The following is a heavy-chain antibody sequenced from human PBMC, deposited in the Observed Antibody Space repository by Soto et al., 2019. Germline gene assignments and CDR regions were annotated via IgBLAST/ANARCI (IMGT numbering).Heavy chain of an antibody. D-gene: IGHD2-21*02. Sequence: SETLSLTCAVYGGSFSGYYWSWIRQPPGKGLEWIGEINHSGSTNYNPSLKSRVTISVDTSKNQFSLKLSSVTAADTAVYYCARATNCGGDCYSLYYFDYWGQRTLVTVSS. CDR1: GGSFSGYY. CDR3: ARATNCGGDCYSLYYFDY. CDR2: INHSGST. V-gene: IGHV4-34*01. J-gene: IGHJ4*02.